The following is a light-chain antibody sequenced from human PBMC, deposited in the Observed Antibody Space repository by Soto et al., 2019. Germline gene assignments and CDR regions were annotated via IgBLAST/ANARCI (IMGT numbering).Light chain of an antibody. CDR3: QQYNSYSPPLT. Sequence: DIQMTQSPSTLSASVGDRVTITCRASQSINNWLAWYQQKPGKAPKLLIYKASSLESGVPSRFSGSGSGTEFTLTISSLQPDDFATYYCQQYNSYSPPLTFGGGTKVEIK. CDR1: QSINNW. V-gene: IGKV1-5*03. J-gene: IGKJ4*01. CDR2: KAS.